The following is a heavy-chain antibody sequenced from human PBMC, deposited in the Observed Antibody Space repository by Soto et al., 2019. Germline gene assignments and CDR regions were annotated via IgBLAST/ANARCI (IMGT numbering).Heavy chain of an antibody. CDR1: GFRFSNHD. CDR2: ITTGGNA. CDR3: VRVNGDPYDV. J-gene: IGHJ3*01. V-gene: IGHV3-13*01. Sequence: GGSLRLSCAASGFRFSNHDMHWVRQPKGKGLEWVSGITTGGNAYFADSVKGRFSISRENAKNSFYLQTSSLRAEDTAMYYCVRVNGDPYDVWGQGTLVTVSS.